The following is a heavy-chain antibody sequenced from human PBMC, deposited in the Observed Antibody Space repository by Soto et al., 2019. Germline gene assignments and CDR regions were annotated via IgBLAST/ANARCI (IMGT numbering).Heavy chain of an antibody. D-gene: IGHD2-15*01. V-gene: IGHV3-74*01. CDR3: AREELGYCSGGSCYSGNLYY. Sequence: GGSLRLSCAASGFTFSSYWMHWVRQAPGKGLVWVSRINSDWSSTSYADSVKGRFTISRDNAKNTLYLQMSSLRAEDTAVYYCAREELGYCSGGSCYSGNLYYWGQGTLVTVSS. J-gene: IGHJ4*02. CDR2: INSDWSST. CDR1: GFTFSSYW.